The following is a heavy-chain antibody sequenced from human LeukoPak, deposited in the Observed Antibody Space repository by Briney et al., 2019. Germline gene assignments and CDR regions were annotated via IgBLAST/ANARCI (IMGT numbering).Heavy chain of an antibody. D-gene: IGHD3-10*01. Sequence: SETLSLTCTVSGGSTSSYYWSWIRQPPGKGLEWIGYIYYSGSTNYNPSLKSRVTISVDTSKNQFSLKLSSVTAADTAVYYCASGGLLWFSLGYWGQGTLVTVSS. J-gene: IGHJ4*02. V-gene: IGHV4-59*08. CDR1: GGSTSSYY. CDR2: IYYSGST. CDR3: ASGGLLWFSLGY.